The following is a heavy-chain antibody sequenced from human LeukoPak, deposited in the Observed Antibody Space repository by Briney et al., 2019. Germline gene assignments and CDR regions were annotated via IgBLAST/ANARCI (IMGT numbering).Heavy chain of an antibody. J-gene: IGHJ5*02. V-gene: IGHV3-74*03. D-gene: IGHD6-19*01. CDR1: GFTFNNYW. Sequence: PGGSVRLLCAASGFTFNNYWKHWVRQAPGKALVSVSCINTDGTHIKYAGAVKGRFIISRDNGKNTLFLQMNSMRAEDTAGGYCVRSVAVKFDPWGQGTLVTVSS. CDR3: VRSVAVKFDP. CDR2: INTDGTHI.